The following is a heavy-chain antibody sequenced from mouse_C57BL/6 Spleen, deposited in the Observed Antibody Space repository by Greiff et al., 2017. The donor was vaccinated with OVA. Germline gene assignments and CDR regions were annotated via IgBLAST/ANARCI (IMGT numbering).Heavy chain of an antibody. CDR1: GFSLTSYG. Sequence: QVQLQQSGPGLVQPSQSLSITCTVSGFSLTSYGVHWVRQSPGKGLEWLGVIWSGGSTDYNAAFISRLSISKDNSKSQVFFKMNSLQADDTAIYYCARNPRAAQARRTGNAMDYWGQGTSVTVSS. J-gene: IGHJ4*01. V-gene: IGHV2-2*01. D-gene: IGHD3-2*02. CDR3: ARNPRAAQARRTGNAMDY. CDR2: IWSGGST.